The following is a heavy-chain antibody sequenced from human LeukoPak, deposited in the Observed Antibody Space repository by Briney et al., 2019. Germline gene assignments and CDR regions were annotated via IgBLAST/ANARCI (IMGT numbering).Heavy chain of an antibody. D-gene: IGHD5-18*01. CDR1: GGSFSGYY. V-gene: IGHV4-34*01. CDR2: INHSGGT. Sequence: SETLSLTCAVYGGSFSGYYRSWIRQPPGKGLEWIGEINHSGGTNYNPSLKSRVTISVDTSKNQFSLKLSSVTAADTAVYYCARVNPHKKSGYSSDYWGQGTLVTVSS. J-gene: IGHJ4*02. CDR3: ARVNPHKKSGYSSDY.